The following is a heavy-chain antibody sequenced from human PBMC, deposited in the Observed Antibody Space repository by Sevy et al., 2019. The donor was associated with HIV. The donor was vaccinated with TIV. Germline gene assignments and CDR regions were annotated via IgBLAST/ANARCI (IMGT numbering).Heavy chain of an antibody. V-gene: IGHV3-9*01. J-gene: IGHJ3*02. CDR2: ISWNSGSI. Sequence: GGSLRLSCAASGFTFDDYAMHWVRQAPGKGLEWVSGISWNSGSIGYADSVKGRFTISRDNAKNSLYLQMNSLRAEDTALYYCAKVLAAAGPSDDDAFDIWGQGTMVTVSS. D-gene: IGHD6-13*01. CDR1: GFTFDDYA. CDR3: AKVLAAAGPSDDDAFDI.